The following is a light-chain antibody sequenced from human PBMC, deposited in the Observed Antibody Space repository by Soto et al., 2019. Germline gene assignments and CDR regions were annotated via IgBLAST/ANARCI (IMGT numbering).Light chain of an antibody. Sequence: DIQLTQSPSFLSASVGDRVTITCRASQGISSYLAWYQQKPEKAPKLLIYSASTLQSGVPSRFSGSGSGTEFTLTISSLQPEDFATYYCQQLNSFPRTLGQGTKVEIK. V-gene: IGKV1-9*01. CDR1: QGISSY. J-gene: IGKJ1*01. CDR3: QQLNSFPRT. CDR2: SAS.